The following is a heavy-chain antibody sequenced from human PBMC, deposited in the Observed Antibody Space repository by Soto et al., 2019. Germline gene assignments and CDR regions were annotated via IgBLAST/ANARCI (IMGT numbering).Heavy chain of an antibody. D-gene: IGHD6-13*01. V-gene: IGHV1-18*01. CDR1: GYTFTSFG. CDR3: ARDSWSVAAAGPPYYYYGMDV. Sequence: ASVKVSCKTSGYTFTSFGISWMRQAPGQGLEWMGWITAYNGDTNYAQKFQGRVTITADESTSTAYMELSSLRSEDTAVYYCARDSWSVAAAGPPYYYYGMDVWGQGTTVTVSS. J-gene: IGHJ6*02. CDR2: ITAYNGDT.